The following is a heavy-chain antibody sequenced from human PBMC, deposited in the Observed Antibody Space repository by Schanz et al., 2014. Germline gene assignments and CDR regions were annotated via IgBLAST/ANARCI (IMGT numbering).Heavy chain of an antibody. CDR3: ARVSMEFERGKSYYYYMDV. V-gene: IGHV1-46*01. D-gene: IGHD3-10*01. CDR2: INPSGGGT. J-gene: IGHJ6*03. Sequence: QVQLVQSGAEVKKPGASVKVSCKASGYTFVSYSMHWVRQAPGQGLEWMGIINPSGGGTSYALRFQDRVTVTRDTSRSTVYMELSSLRSDDTAVYYCARVSMEFERGKSYYYYMDVWGRGTTVTVSS. CDR1: GYTFVSYS.